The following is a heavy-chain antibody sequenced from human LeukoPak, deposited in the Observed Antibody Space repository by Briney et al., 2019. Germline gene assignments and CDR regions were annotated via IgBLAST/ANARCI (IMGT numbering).Heavy chain of an antibody. V-gene: IGHV1-3*01. CDR3: ARDGTADTAMVRSYYYYYGMDV. J-gene: IGHJ6*02. CDR1: GYTFTSYA. Sequence: ASVKVSRKASGYTFTSYAMHWVRQAPGQRLEWMGWINAGNGNTKYSQKFQGRVTITRDTSASTAYMELSSLRSEDTAVYYCARDGTADTAMVRSYYYYYGMDVWGQGTTVTVSS. D-gene: IGHD5-18*01. CDR2: INAGNGNT.